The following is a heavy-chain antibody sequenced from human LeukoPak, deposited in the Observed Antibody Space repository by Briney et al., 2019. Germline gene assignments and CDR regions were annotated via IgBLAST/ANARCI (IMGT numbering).Heavy chain of an antibody. D-gene: IGHD1-1*01. V-gene: IGHV4-59*01. CDR3: ARDQLATLDY. CDR1: GGSISSYY. J-gene: IGHJ4*02. Sequence: SETLSLTCTVSGGSISSYYWSWIRQPPGKGLEWIGYIYYSGSTNYNPSLKGRVTISVDTSKNQFSLKLSSVTAADTAVYYCARDQLATLDYWGQGTLVTVSS. CDR2: IYYSGST.